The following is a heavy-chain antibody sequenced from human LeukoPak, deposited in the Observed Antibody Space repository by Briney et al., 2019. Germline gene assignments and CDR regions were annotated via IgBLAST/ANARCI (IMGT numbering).Heavy chain of an antibody. CDR1: GFTLRNYA. CDR2: ISGSGVTT. V-gene: IGHV3-23*01. Sequence: GSLRLSCAASGFTLRNYAMSWVRQASGKGLEWVSAISGSGVTTYYADSVKGRFTISRDNSKNTPYLQMDSLRAEDTATYYCAKARASIAARTLDYWGQGTLVTVSS. CDR3: AKARASIAARTLDY. J-gene: IGHJ4*02. D-gene: IGHD6-6*01.